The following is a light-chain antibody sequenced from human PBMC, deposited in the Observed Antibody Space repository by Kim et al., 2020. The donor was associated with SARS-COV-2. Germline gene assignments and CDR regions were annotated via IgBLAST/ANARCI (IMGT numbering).Light chain of an antibody. CDR2: EVN. CDR3: SSYASSSTPWV. V-gene: IGLV2-18*02. J-gene: IGLJ3*02. CDR1: SSDVGRYNH. Sequence: QSITISCTGTSSDVGRYNHVSWYQQPPGTAPKLMIYEVNNRPSGVPNRFSGSKSGNMASLTISGLQAEDEADYYCSSYASSSTPWVFGGGTQLTVL.